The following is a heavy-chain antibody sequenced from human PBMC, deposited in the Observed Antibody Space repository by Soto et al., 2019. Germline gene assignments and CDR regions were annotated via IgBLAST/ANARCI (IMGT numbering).Heavy chain of an antibody. CDR3: ARHFSVDYFDS. V-gene: IGHV4-39*01. CDR1: GDSITTNSYF. Sequence: SETLSLTCTVSGDSITTNSYFWAWLRQPPGKGLERIGSIYYSGTTYYNPSLKSRVTISVDRSKNQFSLKLSSVTAADTAVYYCARHFSVDYFDSWGQGALVTVSS. CDR2: IYYSGTT. J-gene: IGHJ4*02.